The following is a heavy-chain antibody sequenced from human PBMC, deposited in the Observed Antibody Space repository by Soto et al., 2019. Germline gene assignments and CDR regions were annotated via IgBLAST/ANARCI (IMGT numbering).Heavy chain of an antibody. CDR3: ASSSPFHY. D-gene: IGHD6-6*01. V-gene: IGHV4-4*02. J-gene: IGHJ4*02. CDR1: GDSMSSSNW. CDR2: AHHSGRT. Sequence: PSETLSLTCTVSGDSMSSSNWWNWVRQPPGKGLEWIGEAHHSGRTNYNPSLKSRVTISVDRSQNLFSLKLASVTAADTAVYYCASSSPFHYWGPGILVTVSS.